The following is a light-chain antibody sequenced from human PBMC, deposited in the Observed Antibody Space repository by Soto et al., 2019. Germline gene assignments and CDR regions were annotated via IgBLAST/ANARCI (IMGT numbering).Light chain of an antibody. V-gene: IGKV3-15*01. Sequence: EIVMTQSPATLSVSPGERATLSCRASQSVSSNLAWYQQKPGQAPRLLIYGASTRATGIPARFSGSGSGTDFSLTICSLQSEDFAVYYCQQYNKWPLTFGGGTKVEIK. J-gene: IGKJ4*01. CDR1: QSVSSN. CDR3: QQYNKWPLT. CDR2: GAS.